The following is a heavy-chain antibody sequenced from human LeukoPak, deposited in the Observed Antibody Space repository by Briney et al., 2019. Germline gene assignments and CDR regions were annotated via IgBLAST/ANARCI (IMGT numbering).Heavy chain of an antibody. CDR2: IYSDGTT. D-gene: IGHD3-10*01. J-gene: IGHJ6*03. V-gene: IGHV3-53*01. Sequence: PGGSLRLSCAASGFTVSSNYMSWVRQALGKGLECVSVIYSDGTTYYADSVKGRFTISRDKSKNTLYLQMNILRAEDTAVYYCAVYYYGSGSQKRYYYYMDVWGKGTTVTVSS. CDR1: GFTVSSNY. CDR3: AVYYYGSGSQKRYYYYMDV.